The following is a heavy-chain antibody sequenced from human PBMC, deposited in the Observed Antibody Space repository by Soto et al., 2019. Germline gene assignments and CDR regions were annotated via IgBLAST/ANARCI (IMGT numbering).Heavy chain of an antibody. CDR1: RFTFSIYD. J-gene: IGHJ6*03. D-gene: IGHD2-15*01. V-gene: IGHV3-11*01. CDR2: ISSSGSTI. CDR3: ARDLGANYYYYYMDV. Sequence: GGSLRLCCASSRFTFSIYDMSLIFQKPGKGLEWVSYISSSGSTIYYADSVKGRFTISRDNAKNSLYLQMNSLRAEDTAVYYCARDLGANYYYYYMDVWRKGTTVIVSS.